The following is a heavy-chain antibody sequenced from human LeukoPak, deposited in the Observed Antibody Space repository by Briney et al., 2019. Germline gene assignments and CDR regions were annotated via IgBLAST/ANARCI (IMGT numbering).Heavy chain of an antibody. D-gene: IGHD3/OR15-3a*01. V-gene: IGHV3-15*01. CDR3: TRRTGSRFDY. CDR1: GLTFSNAY. CDR2: IKSKADGGTT. J-gene: IGHJ4*02. Sequence: GGSLRLSCAASGLTFSNAYMNWVRQAPGKGLEWVGRIKSKADGGTTDYAAPVKGRFIISRDDSQDTLYLQMNSLKTEGTAVYYCTRRTGSRFDYWGQGTLVTVSS.